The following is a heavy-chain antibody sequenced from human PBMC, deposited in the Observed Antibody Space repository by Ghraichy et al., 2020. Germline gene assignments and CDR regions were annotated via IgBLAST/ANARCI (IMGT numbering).Heavy chain of an antibody. V-gene: IGHV3-30*03. CDR1: GFIFSNYD. Sequence: GGSLRLSCAASGFIFSNYDIHWVRQTPGKGLDWVALVSYDGSNKYYAESVEGRFTLSRDNSKNTLYLQMNSLRPEDTAVYYCATGGLRNKHYYMGVWGKGTTVTVSS. CDR2: VSYDGSNK. J-gene: IGHJ6*03. D-gene: IGHD5-12*01. CDR3: ATGGLRNKHYYMGV.